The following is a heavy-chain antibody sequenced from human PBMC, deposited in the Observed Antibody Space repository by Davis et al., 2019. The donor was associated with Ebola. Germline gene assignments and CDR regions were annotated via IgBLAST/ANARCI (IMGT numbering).Heavy chain of an antibody. Sequence: KVSCKGSGYSFTSYWIGWVRQMPGKGLEWMGIIYPGDSDTRYSPSFQGQVTISADKSISTAYLQWSSLKASDTAMYYCARQVGGNTAMVTGNFDYWGQGTLVTVSS. CDR2: IYPGDSDT. J-gene: IGHJ4*02. CDR1: GYSFTSYW. D-gene: IGHD5-18*01. CDR3: ARQVGGNTAMVTGNFDY. V-gene: IGHV5-51*01.